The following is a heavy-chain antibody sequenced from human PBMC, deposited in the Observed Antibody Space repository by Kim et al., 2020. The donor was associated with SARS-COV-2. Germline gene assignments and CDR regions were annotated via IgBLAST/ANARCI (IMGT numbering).Heavy chain of an antibody. CDR2: INTNTGNP. CDR3: GRTMVGGVIPS. J-gene: IGHJ5*02. V-gene: IGHV7-4-1*02. Sequence: ASVKVSCKASGYAFTTYTMTWVRQAPGHGLEWMGWINTNTGNPTYAQGFTGRFVFSLDTSVSTTYLQINSLQAEDTAVYYCGRTMVGGVIPSWGQGTLVT. D-gene: IGHD3-10*01. CDR1: GYAFTTYT.